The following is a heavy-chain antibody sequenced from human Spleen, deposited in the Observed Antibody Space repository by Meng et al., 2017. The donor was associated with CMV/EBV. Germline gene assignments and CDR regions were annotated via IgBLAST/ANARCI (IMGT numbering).Heavy chain of an antibody. CDR1: GFTFSSYW. V-gene: IGHV3-7*01. CDR3: ARFTYYDFWSGYSNDAFDI. Sequence: GGSLRLSLTCAASGFTFSSYWMSWVRQAPGKGLEWVANIKQDGSEKYYVDSVKGRFTIARDNAKNSLYLQMNSLRAEDTAVYYCARFTYYDFWSGYSNDAFDIWGQGRMVTVSS. J-gene: IGHJ3*02. CDR2: IKQDGSEK. D-gene: IGHD3-3*01.